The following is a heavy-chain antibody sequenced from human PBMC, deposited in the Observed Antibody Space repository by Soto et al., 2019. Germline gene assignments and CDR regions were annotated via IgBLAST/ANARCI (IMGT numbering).Heavy chain of an antibody. V-gene: IGHV1-18*04. CDR2: SSAHNGNT. CDR1: GYTFTSYG. Sequence: ASVKVSCQPSGYTFTSYGNRWMRQAPGQGLECMGWSSAHNGNTNYAQKLQGRVTITTDTSTSTAYKELRSQRSDDTAVYYCPRDRVSRSGRSHDAFDIWGQGTMVTVSS. CDR3: PRDRVSRSGRSHDAFDI. D-gene: IGHD1-26*01. J-gene: IGHJ3*02.